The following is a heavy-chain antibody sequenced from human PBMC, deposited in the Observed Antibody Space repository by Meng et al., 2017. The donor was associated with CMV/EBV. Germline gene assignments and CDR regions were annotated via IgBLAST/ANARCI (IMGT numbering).Heavy chain of an antibody. CDR2: IWHDGSNK. D-gene: IGHD2-21*02. V-gene: IGHV3-33*06. CDR1: GFSFSTFG. CDR3: AKGGVTGYFFDY. J-gene: IGHJ4*02. Sequence: GESLKISCAASGFSFSTFGMHWVRQAPGKGLEWVALIWHDGSNKYYADSVKGRFTISRDNSRNTLYLQMNSLRVEDTAVYYCAKGGVTGYFFDYWGRGTLVTVSS.